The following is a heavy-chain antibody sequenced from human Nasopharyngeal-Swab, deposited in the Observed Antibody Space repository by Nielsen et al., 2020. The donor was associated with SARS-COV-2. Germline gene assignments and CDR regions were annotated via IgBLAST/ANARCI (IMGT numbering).Heavy chain of an antibody. Sequence: WVRQAPGQRLEWMGRINAGNGNTKYSQKFQGGVTITRDTSASTAYMELSSLRSEDTAVYYCAREDYGDLGGYWGQGTLVTVSS. J-gene: IGHJ4*02. CDR3: AREDYGDLGGY. V-gene: IGHV1-3*01. D-gene: IGHD4-17*01. CDR2: INAGNGNT.